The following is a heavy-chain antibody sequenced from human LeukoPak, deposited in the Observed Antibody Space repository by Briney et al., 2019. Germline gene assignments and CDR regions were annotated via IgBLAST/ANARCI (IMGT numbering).Heavy chain of an antibody. V-gene: IGHV4-34*01. D-gene: IGHD6-13*01. J-gene: IGHJ4*01. CDR3: ARNGYFSLDY. CDR2: INHSGST. CDR1: GGSFSGYY. Sequence: SETLSLTCAVYGGSFSGYYWSWIRQPPGKGLEWIGEINHSGSTNYNPSLKSRVTISVDTSKNQFSLKLSSVTAADTAVYYCARNGYFSLDYWGHGTLVTVSS.